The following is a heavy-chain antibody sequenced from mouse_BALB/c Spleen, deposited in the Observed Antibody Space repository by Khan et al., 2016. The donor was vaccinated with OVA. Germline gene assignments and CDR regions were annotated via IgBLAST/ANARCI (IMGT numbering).Heavy chain of an antibody. CDR1: GYTFTSYT. V-gene: IGHV1-4*01. CDR3: VRDGDYYRNNGWFAY. CDR2: INPSNGYT. Sequence: VMLVESGAELARPGASVKMSCKASGYTFTSYTIHWIKLRPGQGLEWIGYINPSNGYTNYNQKFKDKATLTADKSSTTAYMQLRSLTSDDSAVYRCVRDGDYYRNNGWFAYWGQGTLVTVSA. J-gene: IGHJ3*01. D-gene: IGHD2-5*01.